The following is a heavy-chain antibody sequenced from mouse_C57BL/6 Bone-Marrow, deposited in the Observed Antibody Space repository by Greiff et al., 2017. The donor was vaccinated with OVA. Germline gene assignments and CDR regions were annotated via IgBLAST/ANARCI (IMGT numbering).Heavy chain of an antibody. D-gene: IGHD1-1*01. CDR2: IWRGGST. CDR1: GFSLTSYG. Sequence: QVQLKQSGPGLVQPSQSLSITCTVSGFSLTSYGVHWVRQSPGKGLEWLGVIWRGGSTDYNAAFMSRLSITKDNSKSQVFFKMNSLQADDTAIYYCDKNDGSRGGYYAMDYWGQGTSVTVSS. V-gene: IGHV2-5*01. CDR3: DKNDGSRGGYYAMDY. J-gene: IGHJ4*01.